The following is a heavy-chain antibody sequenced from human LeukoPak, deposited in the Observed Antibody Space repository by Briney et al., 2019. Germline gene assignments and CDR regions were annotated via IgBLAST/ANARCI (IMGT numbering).Heavy chain of an antibody. CDR1: GFTFSNYY. V-gene: IGHV3-11*01. CDR2: ISSSGTTM. Sequence: GGSLRLSCAASGFTFSNYYMSWIRQAPGKGLEWVSYISSSGTTMYYADSVKGRFIISRDNAKNSLFLQMNSLRAEDTAVYYCARGDYDKYGMDVWGQGTTVTVSS. CDR3: ARGDYDKYGMDV. J-gene: IGHJ6*02.